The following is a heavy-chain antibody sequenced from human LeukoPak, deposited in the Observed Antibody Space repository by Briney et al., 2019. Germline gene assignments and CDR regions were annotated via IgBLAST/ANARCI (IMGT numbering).Heavy chain of an antibody. CDR1: GFTFDDCS. J-gene: IGHJ6*03. CDR2: ISWDGGST. V-gene: IGHV3-43*01. Sequence: GGSLRLSCAASGFTFDDCSMHWVRRAPGKGPEWVSLISWDGGSTYYADSVKGRFTISRDNSKNSLYLQMNSLRTEDTALYYCAKDMSRGYYYYMDVWGKGTTVTVSS. D-gene: IGHD3-10*01. CDR3: AKDMSRGYYYYMDV.